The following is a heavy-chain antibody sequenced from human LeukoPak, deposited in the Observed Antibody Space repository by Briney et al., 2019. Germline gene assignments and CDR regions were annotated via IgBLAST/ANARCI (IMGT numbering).Heavy chain of an antibody. CDR2: IYHSGST. D-gene: IGHD2-15*01. J-gene: IGHJ5*02. V-gene: IGHV4-30-2*01. Sequence: TSETLSLTCAVSGGSISSGGYSWSWIRQPPGKGLEWIGYIYHSGSTYYNPSLKSRVTISVDRSKNQFSLKLSSVTAADTAVYYCARGGVVVVAATPHWFDPWGQGTLVTVSS. CDR3: ARGGVVVVAATPHWFDP. CDR1: GGSISSGGYS.